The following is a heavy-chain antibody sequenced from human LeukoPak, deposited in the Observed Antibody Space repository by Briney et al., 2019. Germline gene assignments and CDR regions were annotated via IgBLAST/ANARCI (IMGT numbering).Heavy chain of an antibody. J-gene: IGHJ2*01. Sequence: PSETLSLTCTVSGGSISSYYWSWIRQPPGKGLEWIGYIYYSGSTNYNPSLKSRVTISVDTSKNQFSLKLSSVTAADTAVYYCARGPSTTVTTGTPYWYFDLWGRGTLVTVSS. V-gene: IGHV4-59*01. CDR1: GGSISSYY. D-gene: IGHD4-17*01. CDR2: IYYSGST. CDR3: ARGPSTTVTTGTPYWYFDL.